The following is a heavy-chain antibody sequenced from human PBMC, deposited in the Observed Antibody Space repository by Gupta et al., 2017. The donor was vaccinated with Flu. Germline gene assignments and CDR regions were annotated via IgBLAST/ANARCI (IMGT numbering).Heavy chain of an antibody. CDR2: ISSSGHSI. CDR3: ARGSGAWLRYFDL. V-gene: IGHV3-11*01. J-gene: IGHJ2*01. Sequence: RQAPGKGLEWVSYISSSGHSIYYTDSVKGRFTISRDDAKNSVYLQVNSLRAEDSALYYCARGSGAWLRYFDLWGRGTLVTVSS. D-gene: IGHD5-12*01.